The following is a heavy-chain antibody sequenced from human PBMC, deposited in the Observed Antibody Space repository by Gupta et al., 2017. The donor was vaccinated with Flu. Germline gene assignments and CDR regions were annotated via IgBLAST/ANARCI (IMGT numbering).Heavy chain of an antibody. D-gene: IGHD1-20*01. Sequence: AISSYYWSWIRQPPGKGLEWIGYIYYSGSTNYNPSLKSRVTISVDTSKNQFSLKLSSVTAADTAVYYCARAITRYYYMDVWGKGTTVTVSS. CDR3: ARAITRYYYMDV. V-gene: IGHV4-59*01. CDR2: IYYSGST. J-gene: IGHJ6*03. CDR1: AISSYY.